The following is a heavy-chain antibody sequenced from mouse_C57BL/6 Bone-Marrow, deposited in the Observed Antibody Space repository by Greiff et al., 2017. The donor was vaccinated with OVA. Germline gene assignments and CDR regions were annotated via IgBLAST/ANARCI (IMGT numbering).Heavy chain of an antibody. Sequence: EVHLVESGGDLVKPGGSLKLSCAASGFTFSSYGMSWVRQTPDKRLEWVATISSGGSYTYYPDSVKGRFTISRDNAKNTLYLQMSSLKSEDTAMYYCARRGLLRAQAMDYWGQGTSVTVSS. V-gene: IGHV5-6*01. CDR1: GFTFSSYG. CDR3: ARRGLLRAQAMDY. J-gene: IGHJ4*01. D-gene: IGHD1-1*01. CDR2: ISSGGSYT.